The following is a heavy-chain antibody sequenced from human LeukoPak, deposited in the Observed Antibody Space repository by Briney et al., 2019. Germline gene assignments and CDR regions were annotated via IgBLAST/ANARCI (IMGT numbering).Heavy chain of an antibody. CDR3: ARTQLYCSSTSCYVNWFDP. D-gene: IGHD2-2*01. J-gene: IGHJ5*02. CDR1: GGSISSGDYY. Sequence: SQTLSLTCTVSGGSISSGDYYWSWIRQPPGKGLEWIGYIYYSGSTYYNPSLKSRVTISVDTSKNQFSLKLSSVTAAGTAVYYCARTQLYCSSTSCYVNWFDPWGQGTLVTVSS. V-gene: IGHV4-30-4*01. CDR2: IYYSGST.